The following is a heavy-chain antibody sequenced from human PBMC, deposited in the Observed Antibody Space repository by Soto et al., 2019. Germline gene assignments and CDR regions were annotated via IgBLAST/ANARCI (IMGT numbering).Heavy chain of an antibody. CDR2: ISIMSTTI. J-gene: IGHJ4*02. V-gene: IGHV3-48*01. Sequence: EVQLVESGGGLVQPGGSLRLSCAASGFTFTSYSMTWVRQAPGKGLEWVAYISIMSTTIKHTDSVEGRFTVSRDNAKNLLFLQMNRLRAEDTAVYSCARDYYDGSGVGGFWGQGTLVTVSS. CDR1: GFTFTSYS. D-gene: IGHD3-22*01. CDR3: ARDYYDGSGVGGF.